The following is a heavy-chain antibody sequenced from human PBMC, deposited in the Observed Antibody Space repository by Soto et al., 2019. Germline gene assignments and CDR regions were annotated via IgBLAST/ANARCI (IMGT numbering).Heavy chain of an antibody. J-gene: IGHJ5*02. Sequence: PSETLSLTCAVYGGSFSGYYWSWIRQPPGKGLEWIGEINHSGSTNYNPSLKSRVTISVDTSKNQFSLKLSSVTAADTAVYYCARAKGDMVRGFTSQGPSWFDPWGQGTLVPVSS. CDR1: GGSFSGYY. CDR2: INHSGST. CDR3: ARAKGDMVRGFTSQGPSWFDP. D-gene: IGHD3-10*01. V-gene: IGHV4-34*01.